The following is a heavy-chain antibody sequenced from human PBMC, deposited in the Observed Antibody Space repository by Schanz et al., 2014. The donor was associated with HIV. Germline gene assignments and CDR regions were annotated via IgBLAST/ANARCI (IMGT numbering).Heavy chain of an antibody. CDR2: ISAGVGTA. CDR1: GFTITSYG. D-gene: IGHD3-16*01. CDR3: AIRTPMISFGAFDI. Sequence: ELQLSESGGGLVQPGGSLRLSCAVSGFTITSYGMSWVRQAPGKGLEWVSTISAGVGTASYADSVKGRFTISRDNSKKMLFLQMNRLRAEDTAVYYCAIRTPMISFGAFDIWDRGTMVTVSS. V-gene: IGHV3-23*01. J-gene: IGHJ3*02.